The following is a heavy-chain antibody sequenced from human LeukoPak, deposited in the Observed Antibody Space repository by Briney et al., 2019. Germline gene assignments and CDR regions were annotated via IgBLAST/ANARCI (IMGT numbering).Heavy chain of an antibody. Sequence: SETLSLTCTVSGDSISSYYWSWIRQPPGKGLEWIGYIYYSGSTNYNPSLKSRVTISLHTSENQFSLKLTSVTAADTAFYYCARDSGMVATSSFDYWGQGTLVTVSS. V-gene: IGHV4-59*01. CDR1: GDSISSYY. D-gene: IGHD5-12*01. CDR2: IYYSGST. CDR3: ARDSGMVATSSFDY. J-gene: IGHJ4*02.